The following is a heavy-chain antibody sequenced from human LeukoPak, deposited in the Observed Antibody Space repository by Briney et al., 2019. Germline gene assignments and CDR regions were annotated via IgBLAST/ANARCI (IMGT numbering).Heavy chain of an antibody. J-gene: IGHJ5*02. CDR1: GGSISSYY. Sequence: PSETLSLTCTVSGGSISSYYWSWIRQPPGKGLEWIGYIYYNGNTNYSSSLKSRVTISVDTSKNQFSLKMSSVTAADTAVYYCVSSSSGWYFPFDPWGQGTLVTVSS. V-gene: IGHV4-59*01. D-gene: IGHD6-19*01. CDR2: IYYNGNT. CDR3: VSSSSGWYFPFDP.